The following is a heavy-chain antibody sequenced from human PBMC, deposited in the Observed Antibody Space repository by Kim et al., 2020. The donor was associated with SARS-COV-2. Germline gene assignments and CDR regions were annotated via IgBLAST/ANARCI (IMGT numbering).Heavy chain of an antibody. CDR2: IIPIFGTA. V-gene: IGHV1-69*13. Sequence: SVKVSCKASGGTFSSYAISWVRQAPGQGLEWMGGIIPIFGTANYAQKFQGRVTITADESTSTAYMELSSLRSEDTAVYYCARGGKQQLPPFPPPDYYYGMDVWGQGTTVTVSS. CDR1: GGTFSSYA. J-gene: IGHJ6*02. D-gene: IGHD6-13*01. CDR3: ARGGKQQLPPFPPPDYYYGMDV.